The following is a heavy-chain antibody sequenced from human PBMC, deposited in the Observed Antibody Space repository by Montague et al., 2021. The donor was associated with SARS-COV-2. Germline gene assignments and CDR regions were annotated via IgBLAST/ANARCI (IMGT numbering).Heavy chain of an antibody. CDR2: IFSAGDT. CDR1: GDSMSSDRYY. D-gene: IGHD2-15*01. Sequence: SETLSLTCSVSGDSMSSDRYYWGWIRQPPGKGLEWITCIFSAGDTYYNPSLKSRVTISLDTSKNQFSLNLDSVTAADTAVYYCARQGLRFCNGGSCFSTLAFWGHGILVTVSS. J-gene: IGHJ4*01. V-gene: IGHV4-39*01. CDR3: ARQGLRFCNGGSCFSTLAF.